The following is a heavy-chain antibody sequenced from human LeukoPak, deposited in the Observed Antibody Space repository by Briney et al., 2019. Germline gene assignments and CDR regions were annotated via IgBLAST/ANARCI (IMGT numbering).Heavy chain of an antibody. CDR2: IKQDGSEK. CDR1: GFTFSNYW. V-gene: IGHV3-7*01. J-gene: IGHJ4*02. CDR3: ATTPYYDSSGYYEKAAY. D-gene: IGHD3-22*01. Sequence: GGSLRLSCAASGFTFSNYWMSWVRQAPGKGLEWVANIKQDGSEKYYVNSVKGRFTISRDNAKNSLYLQMNSLRAEDTAVYYCATTPYYDSSGYYEKAAYWGQGTLVTVSS.